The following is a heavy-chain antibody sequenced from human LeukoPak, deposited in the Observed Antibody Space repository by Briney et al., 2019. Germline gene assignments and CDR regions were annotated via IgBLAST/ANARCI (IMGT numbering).Heavy chain of an antibody. CDR1: GFTFSSYA. D-gene: IGHD3-10*01. J-gene: IGHJ4*02. CDR3: ATSLLWFGELLADTDF. CDR2: ISYDGGDK. V-gene: IGHV3-30-3*01. Sequence: GGSLRLSCAASGFTFSSYAMHWVRQAPGEGLEWVAAISYDGGDKYYADSVRGRFTISRDNSKNTLYLEMSSLRAEDTAVYYCATSLLWFGELLADTDFWGQGSLVTVSS.